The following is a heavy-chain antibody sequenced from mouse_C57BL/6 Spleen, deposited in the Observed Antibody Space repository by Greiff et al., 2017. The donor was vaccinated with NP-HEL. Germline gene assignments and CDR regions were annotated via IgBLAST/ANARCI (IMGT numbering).Heavy chain of an antibody. CDR1: GYAFSSSW. D-gene: IGHD1-1*01. CDR2: IYPGDGDT. CDR3: ARSDITPAWFAY. J-gene: IGHJ3*01. V-gene: IGHV1-82*01. Sequence: QVQLQQSGPELVKPGASVKISCKASGYAFSSSWMNWVKQRPGKGLEWIGRIYPGDGDTNYNGKFKGKATLTADKSSSTAYMQLSSLTSEDSAVYFCARSDITPAWFAYWGQGTLVTVSA.